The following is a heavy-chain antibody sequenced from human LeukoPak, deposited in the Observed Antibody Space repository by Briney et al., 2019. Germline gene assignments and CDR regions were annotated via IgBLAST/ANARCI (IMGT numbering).Heavy chain of an antibody. CDR1: GYTFTTYG. CDR3: ARATYDSSGYYWDYFDY. V-gene: IGHV1-18*01. Sequence: GASVKVSCKASGYTFTTYGISWVRQAPGQGLEWMGWISAYNGNTNYAQKLQGRVTMTTETSTSTAYMELRSLRSDDTAVYYCARATYDSSGYYWDYFDYWGQGTLVTVSS. D-gene: IGHD3-22*01. CDR2: ISAYNGNT. J-gene: IGHJ4*02.